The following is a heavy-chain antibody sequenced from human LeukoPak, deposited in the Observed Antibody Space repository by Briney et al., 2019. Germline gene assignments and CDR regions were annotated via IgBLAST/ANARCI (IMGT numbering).Heavy chain of an antibody. Sequence: ASVKVPCKVSGYTLTELSMHWVRQAPGKGLEGMGGFDPEDGETIYAQNFQGRGNITEDTSTDTAYMELSSLRSEDQAVYYCATDRGGSWDWLDPWGQGTLVTVSS. J-gene: IGHJ5*02. CDR1: GYTLTELS. CDR3: ATDRGGSWDWLDP. V-gene: IGHV1-24*01. CDR2: FDPEDGET. D-gene: IGHD2-15*01.